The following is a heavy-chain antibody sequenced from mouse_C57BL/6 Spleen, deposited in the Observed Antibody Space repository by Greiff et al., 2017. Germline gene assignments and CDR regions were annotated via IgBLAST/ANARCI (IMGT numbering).Heavy chain of an antibody. CDR2: IYPRSGNT. D-gene: IGHD1-1*01. J-gene: IGHJ4*01. V-gene: IGHV1-81*01. CDR1: GYTFTSYG. CDR3: ASYYGSSYDYAMDY. Sequence: VQLQQSGAELARPGASVKLSCKASGYTFTSYGISWVKQRPGQGLEWIGEIYPRSGNTYYNEKFKGKATLTADKSSSTAYMELRSLTSEDSAVYFCASYYGSSYDYAMDYWGQGTSVTVSS.